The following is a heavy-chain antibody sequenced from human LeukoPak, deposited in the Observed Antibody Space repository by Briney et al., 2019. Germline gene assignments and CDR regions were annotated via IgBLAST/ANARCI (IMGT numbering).Heavy chain of an antibody. J-gene: IGHJ4*02. CDR1: GFTFTSYY. CDR3: ARSGGVVVTATNDY. Sequence: ASVKVSCKASGFTFTSYYMHWVRQAPGQGLEWMGIINPSGSYTSYAQKFQGRVTMTTDTSTSTAYMELRSLRSDDTAVYYCARSGGVVVTATNDYWGQGTLVTVSS. V-gene: IGHV1-46*01. CDR2: INPSGSYT. D-gene: IGHD2-21*02.